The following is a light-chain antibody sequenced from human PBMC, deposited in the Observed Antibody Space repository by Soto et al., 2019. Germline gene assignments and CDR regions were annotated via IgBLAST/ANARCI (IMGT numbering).Light chain of an antibody. CDR3: QQYNSYVWT. CDR1: QSISSS. CDR2: DAS. Sequence: DIQMTQFPSTLSASVGDRVTITCRASQSISSSLAWYQQRPGKAPKLLIYDASSLESGVPSRFSGSGSGTEFTLSVSSPQPDDFAAYYGQQYNSYVWTLGQGTKVEIK. V-gene: IGKV1-5*01. J-gene: IGKJ1*01.